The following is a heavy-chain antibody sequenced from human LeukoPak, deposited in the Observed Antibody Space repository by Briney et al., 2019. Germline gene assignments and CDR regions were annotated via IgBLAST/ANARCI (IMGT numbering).Heavy chain of an antibody. CDR1: GYTFTSYG. V-gene: IGHV1-18*01. J-gene: IGHJ4*02. CDR3: ARVLGEYSYGYFFDY. D-gene: IGHD5-18*01. CDR2: ISAYNGNT. Sequence: ASVKVSCKASGYTFTSYGISWVRQAPGQGLEWMGWISAYNGNTNYAQKLQGRVTMTTDTSTSTAYMELRSLRSDDTAVYYCARVLGEYSYGYFFDYWGQGTLVTVSS.